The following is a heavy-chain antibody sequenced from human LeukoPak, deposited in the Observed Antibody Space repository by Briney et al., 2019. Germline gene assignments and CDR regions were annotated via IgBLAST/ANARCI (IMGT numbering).Heavy chain of an antibody. V-gene: IGHV3-64*01. CDR3: AMWELGAFDI. CDR1: GFTFSSYA. CDR2: ISSNGGST. J-gene: IGHJ3*02. D-gene: IGHD1-26*01. Sequence: GGSLRPSCAASGFTFSSYAMHWVRQAPGKGLEYVSAISSNGGSTYYANSVKGRFTISRDNSKNTLYLQMGSLRAEDMAVYYCAMWELGAFDIWGQGTMVTVSS.